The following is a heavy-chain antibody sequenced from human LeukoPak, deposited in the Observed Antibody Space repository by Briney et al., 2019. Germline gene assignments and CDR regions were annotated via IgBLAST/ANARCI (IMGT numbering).Heavy chain of an antibody. Sequence: PGGSLRLSCAASGFTFSSYSMNRVRQAPGKGLEWVSSISSSSSYIYYADSVKGRFTISRDNAKNSLYLQMNSLRAEDTAVYYCARDGGYCSSTSCDAFDIWGQGTMVTVSS. D-gene: IGHD2-2*01. CDR3: ARDGGYCSSTSCDAFDI. CDR2: ISSSSSYI. CDR1: GFTFSSYS. J-gene: IGHJ3*02. V-gene: IGHV3-21*01.